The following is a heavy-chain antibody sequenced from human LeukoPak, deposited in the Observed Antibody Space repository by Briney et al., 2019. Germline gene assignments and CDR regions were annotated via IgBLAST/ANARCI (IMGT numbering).Heavy chain of an antibody. J-gene: IGHJ6*02. D-gene: IGHD3-10*01. CDR2: IYYSGST. V-gene: IGHV4-39*07. CDR1: GGSISSSSYY. CDR3: ARDSIRFGVPQDGMDV. Sequence: SETLSLTCTVSGGSISSSSYYWGWIRQPPGKGLEWIGSIYYSGSTYYNPSLKSRVTISVDTSKNQFSLKLSSVTAADTAVYYCARDSIRFGVPQDGMDVWGQGTTVTVSS.